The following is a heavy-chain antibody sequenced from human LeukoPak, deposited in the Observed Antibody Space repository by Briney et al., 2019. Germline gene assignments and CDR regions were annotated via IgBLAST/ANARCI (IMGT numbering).Heavy chain of an antibody. Sequence: GGSLRLSCAASGFTFSSYGMHWVRQAPGKGLEWVAVISYDGSNKYYADSVKGRFTISRDNSKNTLYLQMNSLRAEDTAVYYCAKSIKGITMVRGVMEAYYYGMDVWGQGSTVTVPS. V-gene: IGHV3-30*18. CDR2: ISYDGSNK. J-gene: IGHJ6*02. D-gene: IGHD3-10*01. CDR3: AKSIKGITMVRGVMEAYYYGMDV. CDR1: GFTFSSYG.